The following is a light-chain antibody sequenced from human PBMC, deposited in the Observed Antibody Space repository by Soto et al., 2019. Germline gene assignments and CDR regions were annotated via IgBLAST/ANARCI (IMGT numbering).Light chain of an antibody. CDR2: WAS. CDR3: QQYGDSPLT. J-gene: IGKJ4*01. Sequence: DIVMTQSPDSLAVSLGERATINCKSSQSVLYSSNNKNYLAWYQQKPGQPPKLLIYWASTRESGVPDRFSGSGSGTDFTLTISSLQAEDFAVYYCQQYGDSPLTFGGGTKVDIK. CDR1: QSVLYSSNNKNY. V-gene: IGKV4-1*01.